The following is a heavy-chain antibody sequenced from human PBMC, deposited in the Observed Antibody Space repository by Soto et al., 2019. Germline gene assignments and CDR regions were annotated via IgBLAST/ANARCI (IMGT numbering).Heavy chain of an antibody. J-gene: IGHJ6*02. CDR1: GFTFSSYG. CDR3: ARDANGATGYSLYYYYGMDV. V-gene: IGHV3-33*01. D-gene: IGHD5-18*01. CDR2: IWYDGSNK. Sequence: QVQLVESGGGVVQPGRSLRLSCAASGFTFSSYGMHWVRQAPGKGLEWVAVIWYDGSNKYYADSVKGRFTISRDNSKNTLYLQMNSLRAEDTAVYYCARDANGATGYSLYYYYGMDVWGQGTTVTVSS.